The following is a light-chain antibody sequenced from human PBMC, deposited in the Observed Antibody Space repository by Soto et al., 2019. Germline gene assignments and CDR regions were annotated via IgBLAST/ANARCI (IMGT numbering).Light chain of an antibody. J-gene: IGKJ1*01. CDR1: QSVSSRY. Sequence: EIVLTQSPGTLSLSPGERATLSCRASQSVSSRYLAWYQQKPGQAPRLLIYGASSRAADIPDRFSGSGSGTDFTLTISRLEPEDVAVYYCQEYGSSRTFGQGTKVEIK. CDR3: QEYGSSRT. V-gene: IGKV3-20*01. CDR2: GAS.